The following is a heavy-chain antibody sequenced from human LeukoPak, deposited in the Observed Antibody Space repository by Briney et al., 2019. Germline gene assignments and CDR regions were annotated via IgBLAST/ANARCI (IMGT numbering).Heavy chain of an antibody. CDR2: ISSSSIYI. CDR3: ARGRQNSGSYSDAFDI. Sequence: GGSLRLSCAASGFTFSNYAMNWVRQAPGKGLEWVSSISSSSIYIYYADSLKGRFTISRDNAKNSLSLQMNSLRAEDTAVYYCARGRQNSGSYSDAFDIWGQGTVVTVSS. J-gene: IGHJ3*02. CDR1: GFTFSNYA. D-gene: IGHD1-26*01. V-gene: IGHV3-21*01.